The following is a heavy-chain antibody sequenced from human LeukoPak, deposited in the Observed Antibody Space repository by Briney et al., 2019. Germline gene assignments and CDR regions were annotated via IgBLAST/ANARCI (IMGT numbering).Heavy chain of an antibody. D-gene: IGHD3-10*01. CDR3: AKVMKGSERLTMVRGVIIKTAGLYYMDV. CDR2: ISGSDGST. J-gene: IGHJ6*03. Sequence: PGGYLRLSCAASGFTLSGNTMSWVRQAPGKGLMWFSSISGSDGSTNYADSVSGRFTISRDNSKNTVYRQMNSLRAEDTAVYYCAKVMKGSERLTMVRGVIIKTAGLYYMDVWGKGTTVTASS. CDR1: GFTLSGNT. V-gene: IGHV3-23*01.